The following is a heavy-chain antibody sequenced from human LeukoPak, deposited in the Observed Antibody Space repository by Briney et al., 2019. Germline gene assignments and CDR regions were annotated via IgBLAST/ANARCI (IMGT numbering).Heavy chain of an antibody. CDR1: GYTFTIYY. V-gene: IGHV1-46*01. CDR2: INPSGGST. D-gene: IGHD5-18*01. CDR3: AREIADTAMANSLLYYYGMDV. Sequence: ASVNVSFKASGYTFTIYYMHWVRQAPGQGLEWMGIINPSGGSTSYAQKFQGRVTMTRDTSTSTVYMELSSLRSEDTAVYYCAREIADTAMANSLLYYYGMDVWGQGTTVTVSS. J-gene: IGHJ6*02.